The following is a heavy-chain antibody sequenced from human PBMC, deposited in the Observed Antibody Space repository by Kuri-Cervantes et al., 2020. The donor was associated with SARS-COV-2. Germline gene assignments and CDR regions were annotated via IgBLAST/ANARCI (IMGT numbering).Heavy chain of an antibody. CDR1: GASISSSTYY. J-gene: IGHJ4*02. V-gene: IGHV4-34*01. CDR3: ARAQWSSGYSNIDY. CDR2: INHSGST. D-gene: IGHD3-22*01. Sequence: GSLRLSCTVSGASISSSTYYWSWIRQPPGKGLEWIGEINHSGSTNYNPSLKSRVTISVDTSKNQFSLKLSSVTAADTAVYYCARAQWSSGYSNIDYWGQGTLVTVSS.